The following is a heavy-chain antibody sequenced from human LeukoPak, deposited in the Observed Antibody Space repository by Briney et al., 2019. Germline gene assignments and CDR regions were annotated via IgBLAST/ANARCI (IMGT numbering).Heavy chain of an antibody. J-gene: IGHJ4*02. CDR1: GFTFDDYA. D-gene: IGHD3-9*01. Sequence: GGSLRLSCAASGFTFDDYAMHWVRQAPGKGLEWVSGISWNSGSIGYADSVKGRFTISRDNAKNSLYLQMNSLRAEDTAVYYCARDLFDKALDYWGQGTLVTVSS. CDR3: ARDLFDKALDY. V-gene: IGHV3-9*01. CDR2: ISWNSGSI.